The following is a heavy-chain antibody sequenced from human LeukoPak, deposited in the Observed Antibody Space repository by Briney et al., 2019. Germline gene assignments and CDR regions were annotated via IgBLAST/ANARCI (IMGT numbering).Heavy chain of an antibody. CDR2: IYYSGST. CDR1: GGSISSGGYY. Sequence: TLSLTCTVSGGSISSGGYYWSWIRQHPGKGLEWIGYIYYSGSTYYNPSLKSRVTISVDTSKNQFSLKLSSVTAADTAVYYCARFSVGVVITIFDYWGQGTLVTVSS. D-gene: IGHD3-22*01. J-gene: IGHJ4*02. V-gene: IGHV4-31*03. CDR3: ARFSVGVVITIFDY.